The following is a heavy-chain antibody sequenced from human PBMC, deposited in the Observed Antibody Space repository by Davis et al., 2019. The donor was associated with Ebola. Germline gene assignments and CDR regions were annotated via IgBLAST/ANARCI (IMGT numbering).Heavy chain of an antibody. CDR1: GGSISNYY. V-gene: IGHV4-59*01. J-gene: IGHJ6*02. D-gene: IGHD3-16*01. CDR2: IYYTGGT. Sequence: SETLSLTCSISGGSISNYYWTWIRQPPGKGLEWIGNIYYTGGTHSSPSLKSRVTFFIDTSKDEFSLKLTSVTAADTAVYYCARDYGGGRMDVWDQGTTVTVSS. CDR3: ARDYGGGRMDV.